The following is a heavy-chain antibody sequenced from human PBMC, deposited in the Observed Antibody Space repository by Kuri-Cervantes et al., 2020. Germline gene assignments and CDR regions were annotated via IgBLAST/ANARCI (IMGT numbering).Heavy chain of an antibody. D-gene: IGHD3-10*01. J-gene: IGHJ4*02. V-gene: IGHV4-39*07. CDR1: GGSISSSSYY. Sequence: ESLKISCTVSGGSISSSSYYWGWIRQPPGKGLEWIGSIYYSGSTYYNPSLKSRVTISVDTSKNQFSLKLSSVTAADTAVYYCARAGPGNTMVRGVITRPRYFDYWGQGTLVTVSS. CDR2: IYYSGST. CDR3: ARAGPGNTMVRGVITRPRYFDY.